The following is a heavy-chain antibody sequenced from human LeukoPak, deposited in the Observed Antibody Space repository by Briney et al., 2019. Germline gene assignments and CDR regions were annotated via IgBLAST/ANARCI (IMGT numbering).Heavy chain of an antibody. V-gene: IGHV4-59*01. D-gene: IGHD6-6*01. Sequence: SETLSLTCTVSGGSISTYYWNWIRQPPGKGLEWIGYIYHSRSTNYNPSLQSRVTISVDTSKNQFSLNLNSVTAADTAVYYCARGGAARLHFQNWGQGTLVTVSS. CDR3: ARGGAARLHFQN. CDR2: IYHSRST. CDR1: GGSISTYY. J-gene: IGHJ1*01.